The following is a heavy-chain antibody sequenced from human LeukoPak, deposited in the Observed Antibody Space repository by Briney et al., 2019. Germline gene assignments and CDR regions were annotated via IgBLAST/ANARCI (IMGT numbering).Heavy chain of an antibody. V-gene: IGHV3-21*01. J-gene: IGHJ4*02. CDR2: ISSSSYI. CDR3: ARDLSGYYDILTGYYFEY. CDR1: GFTFSSYS. Sequence: NPGGSLRLSCAASGFTFSSYSMNWVRQAPGKGLEWVSSISSSSYIYYADSVKGRFTISRDNAKNSLYLQMNSLRAEDTAVYYCARDLSGYYDILTGYYFEYWGQGTMVTVSS. D-gene: IGHD3-9*01.